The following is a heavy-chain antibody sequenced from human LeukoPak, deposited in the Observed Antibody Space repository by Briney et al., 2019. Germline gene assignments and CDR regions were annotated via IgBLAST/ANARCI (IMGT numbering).Heavy chain of an antibody. J-gene: IGHJ4*02. Sequence: PGRSLRLSCAASGFTFTNYVMHWVRQAPGKGLEWVAVISYDGSNKYYADSVKGRFTISRDNSKNTAYLQMNSLRPEDTAVYHCARELTSTYYFDYWGQGTLVTVSS. CDR3: ARELTSTYYFDY. CDR2: ISYDGSNK. V-gene: IGHV3-30*04. CDR1: GFTFTNYV.